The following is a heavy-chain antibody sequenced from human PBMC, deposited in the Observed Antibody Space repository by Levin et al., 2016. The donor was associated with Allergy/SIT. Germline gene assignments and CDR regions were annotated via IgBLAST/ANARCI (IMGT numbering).Heavy chain of an antibody. D-gene: IGHD3-22*01. CDR1: GGSLSSGDYY. Sequence: SETLSLTCTVSGGSLSSGDYYWSWVRHPPGKGLEWIGYIYYTGSTFYNPSLKSRVTISVDRSKNQFSLKLSSVTAADTAVYYCAREPSYYYDSSGYQNAFDIWGQGTMVTVSS. CDR3: AREPSYYYDSSGYQNAFDI. CDR2: IYYTGST. J-gene: IGHJ3*02. V-gene: IGHV4-30-4*01.